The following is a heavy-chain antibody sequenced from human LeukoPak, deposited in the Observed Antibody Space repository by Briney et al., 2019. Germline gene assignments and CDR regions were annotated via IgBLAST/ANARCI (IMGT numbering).Heavy chain of an antibody. V-gene: IGHV3-11*05. Sequence: GGSLRLSCAASGFSLSDYYMSWIRQAPGKGLEWISYISSSSSYTNYADSVKGRFTISRDNAKNSLYLQMNSLRAEDTAVYYCAREQRYSGSAEDWGQGTLVTVSS. D-gene: IGHD5-12*01. CDR3: AREQRYSGSAED. CDR1: GFSLSDYY. J-gene: IGHJ4*02. CDR2: ISSSSSYT.